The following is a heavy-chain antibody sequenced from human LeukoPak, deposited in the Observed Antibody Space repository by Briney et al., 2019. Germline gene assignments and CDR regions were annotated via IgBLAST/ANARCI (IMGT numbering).Heavy chain of an antibody. CDR2: INHSGST. V-gene: IGHV4-34*01. CDR3: ARTTVTTSSFFDI. J-gene: IGHJ3*02. CDR1: GGSFSGYY. D-gene: IGHD4-17*01. Sequence: SETLSLTCAVYGGSFSGYYWSWIRQPPGKGLEWIGEINHSGSTNYNPSLKSRVTISVDTSKDQFSLKLSSVTAADTAVYYCARTTVTTSSFFDIWGKGKMVTASS.